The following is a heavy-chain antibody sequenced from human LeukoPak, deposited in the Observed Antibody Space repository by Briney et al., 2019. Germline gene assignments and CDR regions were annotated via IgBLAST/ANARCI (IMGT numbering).Heavy chain of an antibody. Sequence: PSETLSLTCAVYGGSFSGYYWSWIRQPPGKGLEWIGEINHSGSTNYNPSLKSRVTISVDTSKNQFSLKLSSVTAADTAVYYCARGQRYFDWLLDYWGQGTLVTVSS. CDR3: ARGQRYFDWLLDY. J-gene: IGHJ4*02. CDR1: GGSFSGYY. CDR2: INHSGST. V-gene: IGHV4-34*01. D-gene: IGHD3-9*01.